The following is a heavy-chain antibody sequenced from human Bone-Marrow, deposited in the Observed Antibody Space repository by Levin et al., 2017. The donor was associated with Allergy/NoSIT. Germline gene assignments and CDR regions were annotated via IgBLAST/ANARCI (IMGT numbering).Heavy chain of an antibody. Sequence: LSLTCAASGFTFSSYAMHWVRQAPGKGLEWVAVISYDGSNKYYADSVKGRFTISRDNSKNTLYLQMNSLRAEDTAVYYCAREYVSLDIVVVVAATLYGMDVWGQGTTVTVSS. CDR2: ISYDGSNK. J-gene: IGHJ6*02. CDR3: AREYVSLDIVVVVAATLYGMDV. CDR1: GFTFSSYA. D-gene: IGHD2-15*01. V-gene: IGHV3-30-3*01.